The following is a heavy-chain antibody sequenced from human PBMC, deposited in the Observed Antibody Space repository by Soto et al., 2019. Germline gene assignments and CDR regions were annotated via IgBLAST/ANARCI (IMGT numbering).Heavy chain of an antibody. Sequence: QITLKESGPTLVKPTQTLTLTCTFSGFSLSTSGVGVGWIRQPPGKALEWLALIYWDDDKRYSPSLKSRLTITKDTSKNQVVLTMTNMDPVDTAAYYCALCTYDSIGYYYRAGAFDIWGQGTMVTVSS. J-gene: IGHJ3*02. V-gene: IGHV2-5*02. CDR1: GFSLSTSGVG. CDR2: IYWDDDK. CDR3: ALCTYDSIGYYYRAGAFDI. D-gene: IGHD3-22*01.